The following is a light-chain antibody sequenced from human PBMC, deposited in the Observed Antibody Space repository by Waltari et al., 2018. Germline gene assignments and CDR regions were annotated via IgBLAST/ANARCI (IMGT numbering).Light chain of an antibody. CDR3: QHYDNLPPT. CDR1: QDIRNY. Sequence: DIQMTQSPSSLSASVGDRVTITCQASQDIRNYLNWYQQKPGKAPKLLIYDASNLQTGVPSRFSGSGSGTDFTFTISRLQPEDFATYYCQHYDNLPPTFGQGTRLGIK. CDR2: DAS. J-gene: IGKJ5*01. V-gene: IGKV1-33*01.